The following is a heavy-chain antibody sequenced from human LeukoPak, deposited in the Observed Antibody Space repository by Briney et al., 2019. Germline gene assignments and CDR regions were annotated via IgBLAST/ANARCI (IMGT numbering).Heavy chain of an antibody. CDR3: ARNFPGVGCSGGSCYDY. Sequence: SETLSLTCAVYGDLFNSYYWGWIRQPPGKGLEWIGIIYYSGTTYYNPSLKSRVTISIDTSKNQFSLKLSSVTAADTAVYFCARNFPGVGCSGGSCYDYWGQGTLVTVSS. CDR2: IYYSGTT. J-gene: IGHJ4*02. CDR1: GDLFNSYY. V-gene: IGHV4-39*07. D-gene: IGHD2-15*01.